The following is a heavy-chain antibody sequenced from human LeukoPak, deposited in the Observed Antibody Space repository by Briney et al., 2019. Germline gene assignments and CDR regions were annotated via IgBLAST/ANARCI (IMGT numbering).Heavy chain of an antibody. CDR3: ARDGAGTYLPDY. J-gene: IGHJ4*02. CDR2: TTYDASDK. Sequence: PGGSLRLSCAASGFTFRNYAMHWVRQAPGKGLEWVAVTTYDASDKDYADSVKGRFTISGDNSKNTLYLQMNSLRPEDTALYFCARDGAGTYLPDYWGQGILVTVSS. V-gene: IGHV3-30*04. D-gene: IGHD3-10*01. CDR1: GFTFRNYA.